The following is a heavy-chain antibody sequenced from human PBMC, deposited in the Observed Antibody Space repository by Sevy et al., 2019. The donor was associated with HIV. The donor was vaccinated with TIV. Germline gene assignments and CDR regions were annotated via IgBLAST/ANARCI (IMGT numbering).Heavy chain of an antibody. Sequence: GGSLRLSCAASGFTFSSHWMHWVRQAPGKGLVWVSRLNGDGSSASYAHFVKGRFTISRDNGKNTVYLQISSLTADDTAVYYCTRGRSGTYGWFDPWGQGTLVTVSS. CDR3: TRGRSGTYGWFDP. CDR2: LNGDGSSA. CDR1: GFTFSSHW. V-gene: IGHV3-74*01. D-gene: IGHD6-19*01. J-gene: IGHJ5*02.